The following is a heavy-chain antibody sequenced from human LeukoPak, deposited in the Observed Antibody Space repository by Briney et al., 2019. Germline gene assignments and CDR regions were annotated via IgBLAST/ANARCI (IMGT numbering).Heavy chain of an antibody. D-gene: IGHD1-26*01. J-gene: IGHJ3*02. Sequence: PSETLSLTCAVSGGSIGSSNWWSWVRQPPGKGLEWIGEIYHSGSTNYNPSLKSRVTISVDKSKNQFSLKLSSVTAADTAVYYCARDGSVGAIFGWLFAFDIWGQGTMVTVSS. V-gene: IGHV4-4*02. CDR2: IYHSGST. CDR3: ARDGSVGAIFGWLFAFDI. CDR1: GGSIGSSNW.